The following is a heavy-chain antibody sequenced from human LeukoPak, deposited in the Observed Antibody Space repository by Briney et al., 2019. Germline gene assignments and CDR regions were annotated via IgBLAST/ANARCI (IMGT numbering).Heavy chain of an antibody. CDR3: ARVAVGSYDWFDP. J-gene: IGHJ5*02. V-gene: IGHV3-74*01. Sequence: GGSLRLSYAASGFTFTSYWMHWVRQAPGKGLVWVSRSDGSRTSYADSVKGRFTISRDNAKNTLYLQMNSLRADDTAVYYCARVAVGSYDWFDPWGQGTLVTVSS. D-gene: IGHD1-26*01. CDR1: GFTFTSYW. CDR2: SDGSRT.